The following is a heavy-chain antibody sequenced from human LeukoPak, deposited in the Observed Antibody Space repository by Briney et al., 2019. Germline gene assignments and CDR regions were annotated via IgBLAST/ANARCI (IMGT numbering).Heavy chain of an antibody. V-gene: IGHV4-31*11. Sequence: PSQTLSLTCAVSGGSISSGGYSWSWIRQHPGKGLEWIGYIYYSGSTYYNPSLKSRVTISVDTSKNQFSLKLSSVTAADTAVYYCARLVGSWDAVAGTVEVFDYWGQGTLVTVSS. CDR1: GGSISSGGYS. D-gene: IGHD6-19*01. J-gene: IGHJ4*02. CDR2: IYYSGST. CDR3: ARLVGSWDAVAGTVEVFDY.